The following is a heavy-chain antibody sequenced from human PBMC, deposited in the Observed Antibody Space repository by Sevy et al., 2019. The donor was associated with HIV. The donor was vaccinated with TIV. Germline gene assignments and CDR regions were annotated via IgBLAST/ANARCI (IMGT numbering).Heavy chain of an antibody. Sequence: SETLSLTCTVSGGSISSYYWSWIRQPPGKGLEWIGYIYYSGSTNYNPSLKSRVTISVDTSKNQFSLQLSSVTAADTAVYYCARERGSVVRGVIEDSYYYYYMDVWGKGTTVTVSS. J-gene: IGHJ6*03. D-gene: IGHD3-10*01. CDR2: IYYSGST. CDR1: GGSISSYY. V-gene: IGHV4-59*01. CDR3: ARERGSVVRGVIEDSYYYYYMDV.